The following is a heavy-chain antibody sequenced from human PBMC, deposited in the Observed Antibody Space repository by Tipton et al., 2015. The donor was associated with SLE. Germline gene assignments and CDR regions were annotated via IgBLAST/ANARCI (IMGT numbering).Heavy chain of an antibody. D-gene: IGHD6-13*01. CDR1: GGSISSSSYY. J-gene: IGHJ3*02. CDR2: IYYSGST. V-gene: IGHV4-39*01. Sequence: TLSLTCTVSGGSISSSSYYWAWIRQPPGKGLEWIGSIYYSGSTYYNPSLKSRVTISVDTSKNQFSLKLSSVTAADTAVYYCARQKQPHAFDIWGQGTMVTVSS. CDR3: ARQKQPHAFDI.